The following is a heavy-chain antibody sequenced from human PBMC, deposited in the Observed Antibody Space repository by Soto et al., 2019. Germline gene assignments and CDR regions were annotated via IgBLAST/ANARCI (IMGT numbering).Heavy chain of an antibody. CDR1: GFTVSSKY. CDR3: ARDDVLCDGSRCYGVPLDV. Sequence: EVQLVESGGGLVQPGGSLRLSCAASGFTVSSKYMSWVRQAPGKGPEWVSLIQSGGPTYYADSVKGRFTISRDTSENTVHLQMDSLRAEDTAVYYCARDDVLCDGSRCYGVPLDVWGEGTTVTVSS. V-gene: IGHV3-66*01. CDR2: IQSGGPT. D-gene: IGHD2-15*01. J-gene: IGHJ6*04.